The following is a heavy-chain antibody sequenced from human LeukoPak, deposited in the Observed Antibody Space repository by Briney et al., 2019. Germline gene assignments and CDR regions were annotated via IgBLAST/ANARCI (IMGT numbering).Heavy chain of an antibody. CDR1: GGPMRSHY. CDR3: VRSAFYDSSRFDAFDI. J-gene: IGHJ3*02. Sequence: SETLSLTCTVSGGPMRSHYWNWIRQPPGTGLEWIGYISYTGSTNYNPPLMSRLTMSVDTSNHHFSVRLSSVTAADTAVYYCVRSAFYDSSRFDAFDIWGQGTPVTVSS. CDR2: ISYTGST. V-gene: IGHV4-59*08. D-gene: IGHD3-22*01.